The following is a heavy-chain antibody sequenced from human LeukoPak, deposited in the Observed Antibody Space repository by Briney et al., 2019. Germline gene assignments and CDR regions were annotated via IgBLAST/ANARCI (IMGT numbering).Heavy chain of an antibody. D-gene: IGHD3-10*01. J-gene: IGHJ4*02. CDR3: ARGPESGGEFDY. CDR1: GGSFSGYY. Sequence: SETLSLTCAVYGGSFSGYYWSWIRQPPGKGLEWIGEINHSGSTNYNPSLKSRVTISVDTSKNQFSLKLSSVTAADTAVYYCARGPESGGEFDYWGQGTLVTVSS. V-gene: IGHV4-34*01. CDR2: INHSGST.